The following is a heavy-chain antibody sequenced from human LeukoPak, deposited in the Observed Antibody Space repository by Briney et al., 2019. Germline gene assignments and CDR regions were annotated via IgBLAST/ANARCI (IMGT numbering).Heavy chain of an antibody. V-gene: IGHV4-34*01. CDR2: IYYSGST. D-gene: IGHD2-2*01. Sequence: YPSETLSLTCAVYGGSFSGYYWSWIRQPPGKGLEWIGSIYYSGSTYYNPSLKSRVTISVDTSKNQFSLKLSSVTAADTAVYYCATSRQLLDNWFDPWGQGTLVTVSS. CDR3: ATSRQLLDNWFDP. CDR1: GGSFSGYY. J-gene: IGHJ5*02.